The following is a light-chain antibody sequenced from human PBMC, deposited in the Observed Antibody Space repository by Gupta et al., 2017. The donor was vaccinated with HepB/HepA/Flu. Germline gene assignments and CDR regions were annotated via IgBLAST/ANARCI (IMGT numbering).Light chain of an antibody. CDR1: NLGSKS. Sequence: SYVLTQPPSVSVAPGKTATITCGENNLGSKSVHWYQQKPGQAPVLVVYDDRDRPLGIPERFSGSNAGNTAITTISRVEGGDEAYYCRLVWDGDSDHEVFGTGTKVTVL. CDR2: DDR. J-gene: IGLJ1*01. CDR3: LVWDGDSDHEV. V-gene: IGLV3-21*03.